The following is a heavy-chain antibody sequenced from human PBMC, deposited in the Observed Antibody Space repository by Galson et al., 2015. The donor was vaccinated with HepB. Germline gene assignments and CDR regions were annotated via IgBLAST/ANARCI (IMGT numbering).Heavy chain of an antibody. J-gene: IGHJ4*02. D-gene: IGHD2-15*01. CDR3: AKDRYGERYCSGGSCSLLSG. CDR2: ISGSGGST. CDR1: GFTFSSYA. Sequence: SLRLSCAASGFTFSSYAMSWVRQAPGKGLEWVSAISGSGGSTYYADSVKGRFTISRDNSKNTLYLQMNSLRAEDTAVYYCAKDRYGERYCSGGSCSLLSGWGQGTLVTVSS. V-gene: IGHV3-23*01.